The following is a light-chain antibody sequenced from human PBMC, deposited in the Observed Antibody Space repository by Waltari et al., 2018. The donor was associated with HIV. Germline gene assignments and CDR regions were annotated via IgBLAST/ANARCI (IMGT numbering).Light chain of an antibody. J-gene: IGKJ5*01. CDR2: DAS. Sequence: DIEMTQSPSSLSASVGDRVPITCQASQDIRKFLNWYQQKPGRAPKVLIYDASNLEAGVPSRFSGSGSGTDFTFTITGLQPEDIATYYCQQYDNFPITFGQGTRLEIK. V-gene: IGKV1-33*01. CDR3: QQYDNFPIT. CDR1: QDIRKF.